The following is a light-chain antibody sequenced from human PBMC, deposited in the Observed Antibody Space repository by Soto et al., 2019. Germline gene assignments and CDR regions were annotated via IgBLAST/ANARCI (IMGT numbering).Light chain of an antibody. J-gene: IGKJ1*01. Sequence: EIVLTQSPATLSLSPGERATLSCRASQSVSSYLAWYQQKPGQAPSLLIYGAFTRATGIPARFSGTGSGTEFTLTISSLQSEDFALYYCQQYNDWPLPFGQGTKVDIK. V-gene: IGKV3-15*01. CDR2: GAF. CDR3: QQYNDWPLP. CDR1: QSVSSY.